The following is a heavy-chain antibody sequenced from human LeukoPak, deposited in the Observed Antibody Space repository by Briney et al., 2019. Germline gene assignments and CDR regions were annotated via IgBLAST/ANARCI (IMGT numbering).Heavy chain of an antibody. J-gene: IGHJ3*02. V-gene: IGHV3-23*01. CDR1: GFTFSSYA. D-gene: IGHD6-6*01. Sequence: GGSLRLSCAASGFTFSSYAMSWVRQAPGKGLEWVSAISGSGDSTYYADSVKGRFTISRDNSKNTLYLQMNSLTAEDTAVYYCAKSEIHYSTSPWALDIWGQGTMVTVSS. CDR3: AKSEIHYSTSPWALDI. CDR2: ISGSGDST.